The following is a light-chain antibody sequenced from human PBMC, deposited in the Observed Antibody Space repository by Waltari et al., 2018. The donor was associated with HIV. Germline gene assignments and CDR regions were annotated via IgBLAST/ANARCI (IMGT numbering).Light chain of an antibody. CDR3: SSYTSSSTQV. V-gene: IGLV2-14*01. CDR1: SSDVGGYNY. Sequence: QSALTQPASVSGSPGQSITISCTGSSSDVGGYNYVSWYQQPPGKAPKLMMYEVSNRPSGVSNRFSGSKSGNTASLTISGLQAEDEADYYCSSYTSSSTQVFGGGTKLTVL. J-gene: IGLJ3*02. CDR2: EVS.